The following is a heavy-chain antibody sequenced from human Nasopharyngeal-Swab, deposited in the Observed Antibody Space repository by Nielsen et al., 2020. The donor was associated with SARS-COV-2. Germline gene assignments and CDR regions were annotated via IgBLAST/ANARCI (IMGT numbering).Heavy chain of an antibody. V-gene: IGHV3-48*04. CDR3: AAVSSSGWYEIDY. CDR2: ISSTSTI. CDR1: GFTFSSYS. J-gene: IGHJ4*02. D-gene: IGHD6-19*01. Sequence: GGSLRLSCAASGFTFSSYSLNWVRQAPGKGLEWISYISSTSTIYYADSVKGRFTISRDNAKNSLYLQMNSPRAEDTAVYYCAAVSSSGWYEIDYWGQGTLVTVST.